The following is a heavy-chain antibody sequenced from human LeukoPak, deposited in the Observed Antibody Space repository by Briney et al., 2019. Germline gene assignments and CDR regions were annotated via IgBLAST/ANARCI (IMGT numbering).Heavy chain of an antibody. CDR1: GGSISSSSYY. CDR3: ARSLDRYSSSLYYFDY. Sequence: SETLSLTCTVSGGSISSSSYYWGWIRQPPGKGLEWIGSIYYSGSTYYNPSLKSRVTISVDTSKSQFSLKLSSVTAADTAVYYCARSLDRYSSSLYYFDYWGQGTLVTVSS. CDR2: IYYSGST. J-gene: IGHJ4*02. D-gene: IGHD6-6*01. V-gene: IGHV4-39*07.